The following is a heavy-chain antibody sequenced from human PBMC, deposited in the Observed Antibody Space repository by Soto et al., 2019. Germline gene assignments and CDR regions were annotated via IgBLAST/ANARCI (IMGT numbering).Heavy chain of an antibody. CDR2: ISGSGGST. J-gene: IGHJ4*02. Sequence: EVQLLESGGGLVQPGGSLRLSCAASGFTFSSYAMSWVRQAPGKGLEWVSAISGSGGSTYYADSVKGGFTISRDKSKNRMYLQMTSLRAEDTAVYYCAKDAARAFFDYWGQGTLVTVSS. CDR1: GFTFSSYA. D-gene: IGHD6-6*01. V-gene: IGHV3-23*01. CDR3: AKDAARAFFDY.